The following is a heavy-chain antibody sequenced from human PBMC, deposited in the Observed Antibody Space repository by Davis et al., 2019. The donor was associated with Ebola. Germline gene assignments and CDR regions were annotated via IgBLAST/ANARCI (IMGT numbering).Heavy chain of an antibody. V-gene: IGHV3-30*03. CDR2: ISYDGSNK. J-gene: IGHJ4*02. CDR3: TRHVNPAEPIDY. Sequence: GESLKISCVASGFNFKTYAMSWVRQAPGKGLEWVAVISYDGSNKYYADSVKGRFTISRDNSKNTLYLQMNSLKTEDTAVYYCTRHVNPAEPIDYWGQGTLVTVSS. CDR1: GFNFKTYA. D-gene: IGHD1-14*01.